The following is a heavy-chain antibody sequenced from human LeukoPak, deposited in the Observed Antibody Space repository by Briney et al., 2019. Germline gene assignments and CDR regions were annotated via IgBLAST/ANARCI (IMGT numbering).Heavy chain of an antibody. D-gene: IGHD2-2*02. Sequence: PSETLSLTCTVSGGSISSSSYYWGWIRQPPGKGLAWIGSSYYSGRTSHNPSLNSRVTISVVPSKNQFSLKLSSVTAADTAVYYCARRIGYCSSTSCYKWFDPWGQGTLVTVSS. CDR1: GGSISSSSYY. CDR2: SYYSGRT. J-gene: IGHJ5*02. V-gene: IGHV4-39*01. CDR3: ARRIGYCSSTSCYKWFDP.